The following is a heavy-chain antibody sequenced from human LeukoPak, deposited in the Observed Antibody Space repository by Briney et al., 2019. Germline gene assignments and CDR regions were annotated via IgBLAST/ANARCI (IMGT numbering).Heavy chain of an antibody. CDR2: ISYDGSNK. D-gene: IGHD2-15*01. J-gene: IGHJ4*02. CDR1: GFTFSSYG. Sequence: GRSLRLSCAASGFTFSSYGMHWVRQAPGKGLEWVAVISYDGSNKYYADSVKGRFSISRDNSKNTLYLQMNSLRAEDTAVYYCAKSGGGGSGGFDYWGQGTLVTVSS. V-gene: IGHV3-30*18. CDR3: AKSGGGGSGGFDY.